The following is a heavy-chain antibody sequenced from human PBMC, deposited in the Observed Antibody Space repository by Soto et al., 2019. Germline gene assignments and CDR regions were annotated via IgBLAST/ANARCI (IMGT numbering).Heavy chain of an antibody. CDR1: GGSISSYY. V-gene: IGHV4-59*01. J-gene: IGHJ6*03. CDR3: AREYGWFGFHRNYYYYMDV. D-gene: IGHD3-10*01. CDR2: IYYSGST. Sequence: SETLSLTCTVSGGSISSYYWSWIRQPPGKGLEWIGYIYYSGSTNYNPSLKSRVTISVDTSKNQFSLKLSSVTAADTAVYYCAREYGWFGFHRNYYYYMDVWGKGTTVTVS.